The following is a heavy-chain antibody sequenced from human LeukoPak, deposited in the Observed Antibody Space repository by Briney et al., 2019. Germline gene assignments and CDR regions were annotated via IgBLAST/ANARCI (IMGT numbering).Heavy chain of an antibody. CDR3: AKDGREVLLWFGGSPKYDAFDI. CDR1: GFTFSSYG. J-gene: IGHJ3*02. D-gene: IGHD3-10*01. V-gene: IGHV3-23*01. Sequence: GGSLRLSCAASGFTFSSYGMSWVRQAPGKGLEWVSAISGSGGSTYYADSVKGRFTISRDNSKNTLYLQMNSLRAEDTAVYYCAKDGREVLLWFGGSPKYDAFDIWGQGTMVTVSS. CDR2: ISGSGGST.